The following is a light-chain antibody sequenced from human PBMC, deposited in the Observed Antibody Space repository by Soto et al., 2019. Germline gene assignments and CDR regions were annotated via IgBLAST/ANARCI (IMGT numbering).Light chain of an antibody. Sequence: EIVLTQSPATLSLSPGERATLSCRASQSVSSYLAWYQQKPGQAPRLLIYDASNRATGIPARFSGSASGTDFTLTISSLEPEDFAVYYCQQRSNEGTFGQGTKVEIK. CDR2: DAS. CDR3: QQRSNEGT. CDR1: QSVSSY. V-gene: IGKV3-11*01. J-gene: IGKJ1*01.